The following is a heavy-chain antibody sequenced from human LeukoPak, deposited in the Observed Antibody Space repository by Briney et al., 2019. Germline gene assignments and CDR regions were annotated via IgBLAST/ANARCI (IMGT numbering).Heavy chain of an antibody. J-gene: IGHJ6*03. D-gene: IGHD3-9*01. Sequence: SETLSLTCTVSGGSISSYYRSWIRQPAGKGLEWIGRIYTSGSTNYNPSLKSRVTMSVDTSKNQFPLKLSSVTAADTAVYYCARDVRLMTGYYYMDVWGKGTTVIVSS. CDR3: ARDVRLMTGYYYMDV. CDR1: GGSISSYY. CDR2: IYTSGST. V-gene: IGHV4-4*07.